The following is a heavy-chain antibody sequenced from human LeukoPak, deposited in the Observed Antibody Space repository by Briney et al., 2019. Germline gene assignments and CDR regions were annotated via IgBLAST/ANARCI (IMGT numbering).Heavy chain of an antibody. J-gene: IGHJ4*02. CDR3: AKTPHYDFWSGPDY. Sequence: GGSLRLSCAASGFTFSNYAMTWVRQAPGKGLEWVLLISGGGGSIYYADSVKGRFTISRDNSKNTLYLQMNSLRAEDTAVYYCAKTPHYDFWSGPDYWGQGTLVTVSS. CDR2: ISGGGGSI. V-gene: IGHV3-23*01. D-gene: IGHD3-3*01. CDR1: GFTFSNYA.